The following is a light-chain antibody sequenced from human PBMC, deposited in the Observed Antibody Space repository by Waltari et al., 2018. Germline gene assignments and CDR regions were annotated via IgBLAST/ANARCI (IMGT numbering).Light chain of an antibody. CDR3: CSYAGSYTWV. CDR1: SSDVGNYNL. CDR2: DDN. J-gene: IGLJ3*02. V-gene: IGLV2-23*01. Sequence: QSALTQPASVSGSPGQSITIPCTGTSSDVGNYNLVSWYQHYPGKAPKVMIYDDNRRPSGVSDRFSGSKSGNTASLTISGVQAEDEADYYCCSYAGSYTWVFGGGTKLTVL.